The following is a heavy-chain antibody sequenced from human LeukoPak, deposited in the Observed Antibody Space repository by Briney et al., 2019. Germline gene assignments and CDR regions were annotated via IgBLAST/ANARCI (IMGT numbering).Heavy chain of an antibody. V-gene: IGHV3-33*01. CDR1: GFTLSSYG. CDR2: IWYDGSNK. J-gene: IGHJ4*02. CDR3: ARNRGSQQSDY. D-gene: IGHD6-13*01. Sequence: GGSLRLSCAASGFTLSSYGIHWVRQAPGKGLEWVAVIWYDGSNKYYADSVKGRFTISRDNSKNTLYLQMNSLRAADTALYYCARNRGSQQSDYWGRGTLVTVSS.